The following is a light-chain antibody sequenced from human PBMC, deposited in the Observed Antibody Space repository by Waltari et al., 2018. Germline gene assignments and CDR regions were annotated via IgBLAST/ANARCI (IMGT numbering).Light chain of an antibody. CDR3: QQLNDYPYT. CDR1: HDVNTY. V-gene: IGKV1-9*01. J-gene: IGKJ2*01. CDR2: GAS. Sequence: DIQLTQSPSFLSASVGDRVTITCRASHDVNTYLAWYQQKPGKAPKLLIYGASTLQNGVRARVSGVASGTEFRLTVSSLQPEDFATYFCQQLNDYPYTFGQGTKVEIK.